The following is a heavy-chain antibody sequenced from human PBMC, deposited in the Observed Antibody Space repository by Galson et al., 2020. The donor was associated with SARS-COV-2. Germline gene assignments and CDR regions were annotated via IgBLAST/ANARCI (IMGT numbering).Heavy chain of an antibody. V-gene: IGHV1-18*04. D-gene: IGHD3-22*01. CDR3: ARAPMIVVLITTFIYYGMDV. CDR1: GYTFTNYG. Sequence: VKVSCKASGYTFTNYGISWVRQAPGQGLEWMGWISAYNGDTNYARKLQGRVTMTTDTSTSTAYMELRSLRSDDTAVYYCARAPMIVVLITTFIYYGMDVWGQGTAVTVSS. CDR2: ISAYNGDT. J-gene: IGHJ6*02.